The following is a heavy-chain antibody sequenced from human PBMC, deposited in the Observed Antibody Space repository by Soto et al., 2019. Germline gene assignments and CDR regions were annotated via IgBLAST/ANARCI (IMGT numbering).Heavy chain of an antibody. V-gene: IGHV3-23*01. CDR1: GFTFSSYA. CDR3: AKGIQYDILTGYYYYYYYMDV. Sequence: GPLRLSCAASGFTFSSYAMSWVRQAPGKGLEWVSAISGSGGSTYYADSVKGRFTISGDNSKNTLYLQMNSLRAEDTAVYYCAKGIQYDILTGYYYYYYYMDVWGKGTTVTVSS. CDR2: ISGSGGST. D-gene: IGHD3-9*01. J-gene: IGHJ6*03.